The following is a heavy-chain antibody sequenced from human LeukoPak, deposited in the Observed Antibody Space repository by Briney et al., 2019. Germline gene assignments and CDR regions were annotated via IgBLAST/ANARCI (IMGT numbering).Heavy chain of an antibody. CDR3: ARVGDSSGWTDQNYHYYYYMDV. V-gene: IGHV7-4-1*02. D-gene: IGHD6-19*01. Sequence: ASVKVSCKASGYTFTSFGISWVRQAPGQGLEWMGWINTNTGNPTYAQGFTGRCVFSLDTSVSTAYLQISSLKAEDTAVYYCARVGDSSGWTDQNYHYYYYMDVWGKGTTVTVSS. J-gene: IGHJ6*03. CDR1: GYTFTSFG. CDR2: INTNTGNP.